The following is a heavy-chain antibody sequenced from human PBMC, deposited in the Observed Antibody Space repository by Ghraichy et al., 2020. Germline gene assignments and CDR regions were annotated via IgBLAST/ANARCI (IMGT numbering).Heavy chain of an antibody. D-gene: IGHD6-6*01. J-gene: IGHJ6*04. CDR2: ISSSGSTI. V-gene: IGHV3-48*03. CDR1: GFTFSSYE. Sequence: GGSLRLSCAASGFTFSSYEMNWVRQAPGKGLEWVSYISSSGSTIYYADSVKGRFTISRDNAKNSLYLQMNSLRAEDTAVYYCARDQERMAARPHFYYGMDVWGEGTTVSVSS. CDR3: ARDQERMAARPHFYYGMDV.